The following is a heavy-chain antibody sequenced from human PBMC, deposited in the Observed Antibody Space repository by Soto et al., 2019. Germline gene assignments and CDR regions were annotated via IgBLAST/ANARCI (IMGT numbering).Heavy chain of an antibody. Sequence: SETLSLTCTVSGGSISSGGYYWSWIRQHPGKGLEWIGYIYYSGSTYYNPSLKSRVTLSVDTSKNQFSLKLSSVTAADTAVYYCARDVRDDSGYYQLDYWGQGTLVTVSS. CDR2: IYYSGST. CDR1: GGSISSGGYY. CDR3: ARDVRDDSGYYQLDY. D-gene: IGHD3-22*01. J-gene: IGHJ4*02. V-gene: IGHV4-31*03.